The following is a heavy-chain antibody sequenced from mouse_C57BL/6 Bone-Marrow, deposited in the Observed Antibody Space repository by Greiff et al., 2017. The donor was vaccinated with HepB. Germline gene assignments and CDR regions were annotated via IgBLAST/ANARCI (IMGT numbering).Heavy chain of an antibody. CDR3: ASERGYYYGRSGDWYFDF. V-gene: IGHV1-53*01. D-gene: IGHD1-1*01. CDR2: INPSNGGT. CDR1: GYTFTSYW. Sequence: VQLQQPGTELVKPGASVKLSCKASGYTFTSYWMHWVKQRPGQGLEWIGNINPSNGGTNYNEKFKSKATLTVDKSSSTAYMQLSSLTSADSAVYYCASERGYYYGRSGDWYFDFWGTGTTVTVSS. J-gene: IGHJ1*03.